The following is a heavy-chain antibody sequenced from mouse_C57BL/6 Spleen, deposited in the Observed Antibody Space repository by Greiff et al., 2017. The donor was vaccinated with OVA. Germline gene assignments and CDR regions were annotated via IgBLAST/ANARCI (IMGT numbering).Heavy chain of an antibody. CDR3: ARSRDYGSSYGAWFAY. Sequence: VQLQQPGAELVKPGASVKLSCKASGYTFTSYWMQWVKQRPGQGLEWIGEIDPSDSYTNYNQKFKGKATLTVDTSSSTAYMQLSSLTSEDSAVYYCARSRDYGSSYGAWFAYWGQGTLVTVSA. V-gene: IGHV1-50*01. CDR2: IDPSDSYT. D-gene: IGHD1-1*01. J-gene: IGHJ3*01. CDR1: GYTFTSYW.